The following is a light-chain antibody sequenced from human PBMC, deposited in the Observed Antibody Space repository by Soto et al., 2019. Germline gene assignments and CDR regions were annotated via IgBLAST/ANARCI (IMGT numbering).Light chain of an antibody. Sequence: DVVMTQSPLSLPVTLGQPASISCRSSQSLVHSDGNTYLNWFQQKPGHPPRRLIYKVFDRDSGVPDRFSGSGSGTDFTLTISRVEAEDVGVYSCMQAGLWPYTFGQGTRLEIE. CDR2: KVF. CDR1: QSLVHSDGNTY. J-gene: IGKJ2*01. CDR3: MQAGLWPYT. V-gene: IGKV2-30*02.